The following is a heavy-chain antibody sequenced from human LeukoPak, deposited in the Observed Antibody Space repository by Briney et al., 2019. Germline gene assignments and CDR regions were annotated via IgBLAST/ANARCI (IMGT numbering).Heavy chain of an antibody. D-gene: IGHD6-19*01. V-gene: IGHV5-51*01. CDR3: ARQGGQWLAESAFDI. CDR2: IYPGDPDT. CDR1: GHRFTSYW. J-gene: IGHJ3*02. Sequence: GESLKISCKGSGHRFTSYWIGWARQMPGKGLEWMGIIYPGDPDTRYSPSFQGQVTISADKSISTAYLQWSSLKASDTAMYYCARQGGQWLAESAFDIWGQGTMVTVSS.